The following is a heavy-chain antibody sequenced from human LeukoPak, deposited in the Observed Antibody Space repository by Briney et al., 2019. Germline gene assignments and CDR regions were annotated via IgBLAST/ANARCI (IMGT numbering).Heavy chain of an antibody. J-gene: IGHJ3*02. CDR2: ISSSSSYI. Sequence: GGSLRLSCAASGFTFSDYYMNWVRQAPGKGLEWVSSISSSSSYIYYADSVKGRFTISRDNAKNSLYLQMNSLRAEDTAVYYCARDRRRFGELSAFDIWGQGTMVTVSS. CDR1: GFTFSDYY. D-gene: IGHD3-10*01. V-gene: IGHV3-21*01. CDR3: ARDRRRFGELSAFDI.